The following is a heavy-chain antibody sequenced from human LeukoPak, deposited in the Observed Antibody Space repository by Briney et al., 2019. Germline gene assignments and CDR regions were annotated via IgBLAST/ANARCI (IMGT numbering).Heavy chain of an antibody. CDR3: ARGATGRITIFGVVISSRYYFDY. J-gene: IGHJ4*02. CDR2: MNPNSGNT. V-gene: IGHV1-8*01. CDR1: GYTFTSYD. D-gene: IGHD3-3*01. Sequence: ASVKVSCKASGYTFTSYDINWVRQATGQGLEWMGCMNPNSGNTGYAQKFQGRVTMTRNTSISTAYMELSSLRSEDTAVYYCARGATGRITIFGVVISSRYYFDYWGQGTLVTVSS.